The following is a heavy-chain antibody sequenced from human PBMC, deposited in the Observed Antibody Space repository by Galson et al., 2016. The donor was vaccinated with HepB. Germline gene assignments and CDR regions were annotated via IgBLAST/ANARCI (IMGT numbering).Heavy chain of an antibody. CDR3: ARATGWSRLDH. D-gene: IGHD6-19*01. Sequence: SVKVSCKASGYSFITYAMNWVRQAPGQGLEWLGWINTKTGKTLYAQGFTGRLVFTLDTSVNTAFLQINSLGVEDTAVYYCARATGWSRLDHWGRGTLVTVSS. J-gene: IGHJ4*02. CDR1: GYSFITYA. V-gene: IGHV7-4-1*02. CDR2: INTKTGKT.